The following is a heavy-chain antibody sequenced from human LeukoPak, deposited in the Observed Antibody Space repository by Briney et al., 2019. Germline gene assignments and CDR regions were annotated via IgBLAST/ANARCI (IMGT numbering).Heavy chain of an antibody. V-gene: IGHV3-74*01. J-gene: IGHJ5*02. CDR1: GFTFSSYS. CDR3: ARDPDCDSTSCYIGPYNWFDP. D-gene: IGHD2-2*02. CDR2: INTDGTNT. Sequence: GGSLRLSCAASGFTFSSYSMNWVRQAPGKGLVWVSRINTDGTNTGYADSVKGRFTISRDNAKNTLYLRMNSLRAEDTAVYYCARDPDCDSTSCYIGPYNWFDPWGQGTLVTVSS.